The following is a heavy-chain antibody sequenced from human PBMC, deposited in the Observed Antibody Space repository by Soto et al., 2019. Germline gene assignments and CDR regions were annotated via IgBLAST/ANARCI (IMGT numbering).Heavy chain of an antibody. V-gene: IGHV4-59*01. J-gene: IGHJ4*02. CDR1: GGSISSYY. CDR2: IYYSGST. Sequence: SETLSLTCTVSGGSISSYYWSWIRQPPGKGLEWIGYIYYSGSTNYNPSLKSRVTISVDTSKNQFSLKLSSVTAADTAVYYCARAVYSSSWALDYWGQGTLVTVSS. D-gene: IGHD6-13*01. CDR3: ARAVYSSSWALDY.